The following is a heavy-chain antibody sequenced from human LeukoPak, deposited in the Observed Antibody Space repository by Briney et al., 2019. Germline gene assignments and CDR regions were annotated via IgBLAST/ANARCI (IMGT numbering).Heavy chain of an antibody. Sequence: SETLSLTCTVSGGSISSGGYYWSSIRQPPGKGLEWIGYIYHSGSTYYNPSLKSRVTISVDRSKNQFSLKLSSVTAADTAVYYCARTSTDSQGYYYMDVWGKGTTVTVSS. D-gene: IGHD1-1*01. V-gene: IGHV4-30-2*01. CDR3: ARTSTDSQGYYYMDV. CDR1: GGSISSGGYY. CDR2: IYHSGST. J-gene: IGHJ6*03.